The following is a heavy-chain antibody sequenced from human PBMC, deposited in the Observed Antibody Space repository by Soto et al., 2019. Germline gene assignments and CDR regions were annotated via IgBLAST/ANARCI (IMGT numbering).Heavy chain of an antibody. CDR3: ARAPGVIDAFDI. J-gene: IGHJ3*02. V-gene: IGHV1-46*03. CDR2: INPSGDST. CDR1: GYTFTSYY. D-gene: IGHD3-10*01. Sequence: QVQLVQSGAEVKKPGASVKVSCKASGYTFTSYYMHWVRQAPGQGLEWMGIINPSGDSTSYAQKFQGRVTMTRDTSTSTVYMELSSLRSEDTAVYYCARAPGVIDAFDIWGQGTMVTVSS.